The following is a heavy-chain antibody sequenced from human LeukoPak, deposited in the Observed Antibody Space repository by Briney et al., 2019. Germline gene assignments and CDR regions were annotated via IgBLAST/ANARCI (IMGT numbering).Heavy chain of an antibody. CDR1: GFTFSSYS. CDR2: ISSSSSYI. V-gene: IGHV3-21*01. J-gene: IGHJ4*02. CDR3: ARQYCSGWYGLDY. Sequence: GGSLRLSCAASGFTFSSYSMNWVRRAPGKGLECVSSISSSSSYIYYADSVKGRFTISRDNAKNSLYLQMNSLRAEDTAVYYCARQYCSGWYGLDYWGQGTLVTVSS. D-gene: IGHD6-19*01.